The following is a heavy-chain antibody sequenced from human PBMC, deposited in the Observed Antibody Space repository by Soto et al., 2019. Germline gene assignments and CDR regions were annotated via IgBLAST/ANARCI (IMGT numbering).Heavy chain of an antibody. CDR2: ISAYNGNT. CDR3: ARDMGAYGSGPFDY. J-gene: IGHJ4*02. Sequence: ASVKVSCKASGYTFTSYGISWVRQAPGQGLEWMGWISAYNGNTNYAQKLQGRVTMTTDTSTSTAYMELRSLRSDDTAVYYCARDMGAYGSGPFDYWGQGTLVTVSS. CDR1: GYTFTSYG. V-gene: IGHV1-18*01. D-gene: IGHD3-10*01.